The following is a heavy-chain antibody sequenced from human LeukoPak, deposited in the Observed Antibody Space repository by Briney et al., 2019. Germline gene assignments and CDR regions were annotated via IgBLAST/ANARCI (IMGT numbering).Heavy chain of an antibody. CDR3: ARVKYYDSSGCDY. V-gene: IGHV3-11*05. D-gene: IGHD3-22*01. CDR1: GFTFSDYY. Sequence: GGSLRLSCAASGFTFSDYYMSWIRQAPGKGLEWVSYISSSSSYTNYADSVKGRFTISRDNAKNSLYLQMNSLRAEDTAVYYCARVKYYDSSGCDYWGQGTLVTVSS. J-gene: IGHJ4*02. CDR2: ISSSSSYT.